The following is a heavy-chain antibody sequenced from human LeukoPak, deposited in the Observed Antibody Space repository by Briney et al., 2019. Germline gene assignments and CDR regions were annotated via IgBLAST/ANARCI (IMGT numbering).Heavy chain of an antibody. V-gene: IGHV1-8*01. CDR1: GFTFTSHD. D-gene: IGHD3-22*01. J-gene: IGHJ1*01. CDR3: ASTIVVVITPQHAEYFQH. CDR2: MNPNSGNT. Sequence: EASVKVSCKASGFTFTSHDYNWVRQATGQGLEWMGWMNPNSGNTGYAQKFPGRVTMTRNTSISTAYMELSSLRSEDTAVYYCASTIVVVITPQHAEYFQHWGQGTLVTVSS.